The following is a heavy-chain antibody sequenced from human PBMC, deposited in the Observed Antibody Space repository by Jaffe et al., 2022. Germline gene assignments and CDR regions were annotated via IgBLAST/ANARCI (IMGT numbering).Heavy chain of an antibody. CDR2: IYTSGST. V-gene: IGHV4-61*02. CDR3: ARIPAAIQSGAFDI. D-gene: IGHD2-2*02. Sequence: QVQLQESGPGLVKPSQTLSLTCTVSGGSISSGSYYWSWIRQPAGKGLEWIGRIYTSGSTNYNPSLKSRVTISVDTSKNQFSLKLSSVTAADTAVYYCARIPAAIQSGAFDIWGQGTMVTVSS. J-gene: IGHJ3*02. CDR1: GGSISSGSYY.